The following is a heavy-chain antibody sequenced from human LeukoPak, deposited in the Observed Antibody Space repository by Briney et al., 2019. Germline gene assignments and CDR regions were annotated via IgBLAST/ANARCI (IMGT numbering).Heavy chain of an antibody. D-gene: IGHD3-3*01. CDR3: ARGGRDTSEYYDFWSGSNRLYYYYYMDV. CDR1: GYSISSGYY. V-gene: IGHV4-38-2*02. CDR2: IYHSGST. J-gene: IGHJ6*03. Sequence: SETLSLTCTVSGYSISSGYYWGWIRQPPGKGLEWIGSIYHSGSTYYNPSLKSRVTISVDTSKNQFSLKLSSVTAADTAVYYCARGGRDTSEYYDFWSGSNRLYYYYYMDVWGKGTTVTVPS.